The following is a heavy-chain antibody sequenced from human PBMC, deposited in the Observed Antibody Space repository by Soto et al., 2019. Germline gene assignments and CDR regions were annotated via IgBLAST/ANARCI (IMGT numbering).Heavy chain of an antibody. J-gene: IGHJ4*02. CDR2: INAGNGNT. CDR1: EYTFTSYV. V-gene: IGHV1-3*01. CDR3: AGASSRVSSVVAAY. Sequence: ASVKVSCKASEYTFTSYVMHWVRQAPGQSLEWMGWINAGNGNTKYSQKFQDRVTITRDTSASTAYMDLSSLRSEDTAVYYCAGASSRVSSVVAAYWGQGTLVTVSS. D-gene: IGHD2-15*01.